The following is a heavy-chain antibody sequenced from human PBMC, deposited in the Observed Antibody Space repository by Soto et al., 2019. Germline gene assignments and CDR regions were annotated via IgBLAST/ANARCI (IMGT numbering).Heavy chain of an antibody. Sequence: ASVKVSCKVAGYTLTELSMHWVRQAAGNGLEWMGSFAPEDGKRIYAQTLPGRVSMTEDTSTDTAYMQLSSLRSEDTAIYYCAVIRKPLRLRQFDPWGPGTLVTVS. CDR2: FAPEDGKR. V-gene: IGHV1-24*01. CDR1: GYTLTELS. CDR3: AVIRKPLRLRQFDP. D-gene: IGHD3-16*01. J-gene: IGHJ5*02.